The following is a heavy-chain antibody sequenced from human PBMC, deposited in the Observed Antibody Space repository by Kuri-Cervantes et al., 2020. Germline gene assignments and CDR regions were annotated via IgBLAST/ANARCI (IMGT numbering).Heavy chain of an antibody. CDR1: GGSFSGCY. CDR3: ARFVAAAGTPNFDY. V-gene: IGHV4-34*01. J-gene: IGHJ4*02. Sequence: SETLSLTCAVYGGSFSGCYWSWIRQPPGKGLEWIGEINHSGSTNYNPSLKSRVTISVDTSKNQFSLKLSSVTAADTAVYYCARFVAAAGTPNFDYWGQGTLVTVSS. D-gene: IGHD6-13*01. CDR2: INHSGST.